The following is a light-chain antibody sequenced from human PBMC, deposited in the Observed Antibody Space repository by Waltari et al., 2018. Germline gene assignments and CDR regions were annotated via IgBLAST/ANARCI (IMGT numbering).Light chain of an antibody. CDR3: QSYDNRLSAVV. J-gene: IGLJ3*02. CDR1: SSNIGAGYD. CDR2: DNT. V-gene: IGLV1-40*01. Sequence: QSVLTQSSSVSGAPGQRVTLYCAGDSSNIGAGYDVHWYQQFSGADTILLIYDNTKRPSGVPDRFSGTRSGTSASLAIAGVQPEDEADYYCQSYDNRLSAVVFGGGTKLTVL.